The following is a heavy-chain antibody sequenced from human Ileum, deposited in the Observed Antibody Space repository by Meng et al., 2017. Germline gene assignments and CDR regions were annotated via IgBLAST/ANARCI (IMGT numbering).Heavy chain of an antibody. Sequence: LVEARGGFIQRGGFLRLSCAASGFTFSSYWMHWVRQAPGKGLVWVSGINNDGSDTNYADSVQGRFTISRDNANNTLYLQMNSLRAEDTAVYYCAELTSSVFDIWGQGTVVTVSS. CDR2: INNDGSDT. J-gene: IGHJ3*02. V-gene: IGHV3-74*01. D-gene: IGHD3-22*01. CDR3: AELTSSVFDI. CDR1: GFTFSSYW.